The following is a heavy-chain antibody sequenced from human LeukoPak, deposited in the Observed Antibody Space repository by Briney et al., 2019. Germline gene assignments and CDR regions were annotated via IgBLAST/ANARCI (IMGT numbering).Heavy chain of an antibody. CDR2: IYHSGST. J-gene: IGHJ4*02. Sequence: SETLSLTCTVSGYSISSGYYWGWIRQPPGKGLEWIGSIYHSGSTYYNPSLKSRVTISVDTSKNQFSLKLSSVTAADTAVYYCARDGKDFDWLWVMDYWGQGTLVTVSS. V-gene: IGHV4-38-2*02. D-gene: IGHD3-9*01. CDR1: GYSISSGYY. CDR3: ARDGKDFDWLWVMDY.